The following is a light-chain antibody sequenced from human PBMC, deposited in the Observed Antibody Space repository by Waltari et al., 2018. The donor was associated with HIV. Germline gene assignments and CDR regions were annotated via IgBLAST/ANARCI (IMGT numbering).Light chain of an antibody. CDR2: GAS. J-gene: IGKJ1*01. CDR3: QHYNNWPRT. CDR1: QRVSSN. V-gene: IGKV3-15*01. Sequence: EIVMTQSPATLSVSPGERATLSCRASQRVSSNLAWYQQKPGQAPRLLISGASIRATGIPARFSGSGSGTEFTLTISSLQSEDFAFYYCQHYNNWPRTFGQGTKVEIK.